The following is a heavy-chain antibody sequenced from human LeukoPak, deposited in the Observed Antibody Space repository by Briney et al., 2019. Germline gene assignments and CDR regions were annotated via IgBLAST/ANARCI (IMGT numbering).Heavy chain of an antibody. CDR1: GYTFISYG. CDR3: ARVPIPELLWVGEEQGGYYYYYMDV. J-gene: IGHJ6*03. CDR2: ISAYNGNT. D-gene: IGHD3-10*01. V-gene: IGHV1-18*01. Sequence: ASVKVSCKASGYTFISYGITWVRQAPGQGLEWMGWISAYNGNTNYAQKFQGRVTMTTDTHTSTAYMELRSLRSDDTAVYYCARVPIPELLWVGEEQGGYYYYYMDVWGKGTTVTISS.